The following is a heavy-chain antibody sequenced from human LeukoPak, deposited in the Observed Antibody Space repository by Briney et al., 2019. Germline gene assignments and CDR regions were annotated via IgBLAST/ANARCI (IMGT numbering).Heavy chain of an antibody. CDR3: ARDLTVGLDY. D-gene: IGHD4-23*01. CDR1: GFTFNNYA. Sequence: PGGSLRLSCAASGFTFNNYALHWVRQAPGKGLEWVALISYDGNIKYYSDSVKGRFTISRDNSKNTLYLQINSLTTEDTAVFYCARDLTVGLDYWGQGTLVTVSS. CDR2: ISYDGNIK. J-gene: IGHJ4*02. V-gene: IGHV3-30*04.